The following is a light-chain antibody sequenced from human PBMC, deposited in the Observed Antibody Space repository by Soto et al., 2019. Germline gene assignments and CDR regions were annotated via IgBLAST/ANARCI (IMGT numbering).Light chain of an antibody. CDR2: DAS. CDR1: QDVVNY. CDR3: QQYNTYST. Sequence: IDRTQSPSSLSASLGDRVTITFRAGQDVVNYLNWYQQKPGKAPNPLIYDASSLKSGVPARFSGSGSGTEFTLTISSLQTDDFATYYCQQYNTYSTFGQGTRLEIK. V-gene: IGKV1-5*01. J-gene: IGKJ5*01.